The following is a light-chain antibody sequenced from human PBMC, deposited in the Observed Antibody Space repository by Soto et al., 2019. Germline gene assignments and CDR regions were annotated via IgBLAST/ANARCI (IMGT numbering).Light chain of an antibody. CDR3: QQYGGSPPT. V-gene: IGKV3-20*01. CDR2: RAS. J-gene: IGKJ5*01. Sequence: SPGTLSLSPGKRATLSCRAIQSVTGNSLAWYQQKLGRAPRVLIYRASNRATGIPDRFSGSGSGTDFTLTITRLEPEDFAVYFCQQYGGSPPTFGQGTRLEIK. CDR1: QSVTGNS.